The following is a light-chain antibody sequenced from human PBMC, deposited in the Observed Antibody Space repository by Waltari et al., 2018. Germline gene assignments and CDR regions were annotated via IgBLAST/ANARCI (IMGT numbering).Light chain of an antibody. CDR3: QSYDTTLSVA. J-gene: IGLJ2*01. V-gene: IGLV1-40*01. CDR1: TSNIGAGYD. Sequence: QSVLTQPPSVSGAPGQRVSISCTGSTSNIGAGYDVHWYQQGPGKAPKLIIYGTNTRPLGVPDRFFGSQYGTSASLAIIGLQAEDEGDYYCQSYDTTLSVAFGGGTKLTVL. CDR2: GTN.